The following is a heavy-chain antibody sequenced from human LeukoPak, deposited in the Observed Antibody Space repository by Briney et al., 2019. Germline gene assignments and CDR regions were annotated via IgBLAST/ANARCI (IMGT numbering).Heavy chain of an antibody. CDR2: IRYDGSNK. D-gene: IGHD6-13*01. CDR1: GFTFSTYD. Sequence: PGGSLRLSCAASGFTFSTYDMHWVRQAPGKGLEWVAFIRYDGSNKYYADSVKGRFTISRDNSKNTLYLQMNSLRAEDTAVYYCAKDRYSSRWYVLDYWGQGTLVIVSS. J-gene: IGHJ4*02. V-gene: IGHV3-30*02. CDR3: AKDRYSSRWYVLDY.